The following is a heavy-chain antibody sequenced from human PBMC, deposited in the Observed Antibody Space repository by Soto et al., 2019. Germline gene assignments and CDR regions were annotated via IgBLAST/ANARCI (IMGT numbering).Heavy chain of an antibody. CDR3: ARGHLAYCSGGSCYLDY. J-gene: IGHJ4*02. CDR1: GGTFSSYA. D-gene: IGHD2-15*01. V-gene: IGHV1-69*06. Sequence: SVKVSCQASGGTFSSYAISWVRQAPGQGLEWMGGIIPIFGTANYAQKFQGRVTITADKSTSTAYMELSSLRSEDTAVYYCARGHLAYCSGGSCYLDYWGQGTLVTVSS. CDR2: IIPIFGTA.